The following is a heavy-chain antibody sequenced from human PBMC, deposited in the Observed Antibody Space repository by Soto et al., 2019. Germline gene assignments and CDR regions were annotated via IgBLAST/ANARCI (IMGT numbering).Heavy chain of an antibody. D-gene: IGHD3-9*01. Sequence: GGSLRLSCAASGFNLSHPWLTWVRQAAGKGLEWVGRIKSETDGGAADYAAPVKGRITISRDDSKNTVYLQMNSLKTEDTAVYYCTTGIYYDLLTGYHDVAYWGQGTLVTVPS. CDR1: GFNLSHPW. J-gene: IGHJ4*02. CDR3: TTGIYYDLLTGYHDVAY. CDR2: IKSETDGGAA. V-gene: IGHV3-15*01.